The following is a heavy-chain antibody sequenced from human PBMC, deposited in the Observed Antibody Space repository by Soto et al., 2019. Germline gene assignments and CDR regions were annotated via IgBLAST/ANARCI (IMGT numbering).Heavy chain of an antibody. J-gene: IGHJ4*02. D-gene: IGHD5-12*01. CDR2: ISYDGSNK. CDR1: GFTFSSYA. V-gene: IGHV3-30-3*01. Sequence: PXGSLRLTFAASGFTFSSYAMHWVRQAPGKGLEWVAVISYDGSNKYYADSVKGRFTISRDNSKNTLYLQMNSLRAEDTAVYYCAREAARNTGGDIVAHYFDYWGQGTLVTVSS. CDR3: AREAARNTGGDIVAHYFDY.